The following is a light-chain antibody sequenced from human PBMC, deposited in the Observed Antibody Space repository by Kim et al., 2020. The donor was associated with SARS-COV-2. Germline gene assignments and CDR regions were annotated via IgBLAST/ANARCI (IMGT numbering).Light chain of an antibody. V-gene: IGLV3-1*01. CDR1: KLVEKY. CDR3: QACDSTLML. J-gene: IGLJ2*01. Sequence: VSPGQTASVTCCGDKLVEKYSCWYQQKPGQSPVLVIYQDSKRPPGIPGRFSGSKTGNTSTLPISGTQAMGEANYYCQACDSTLMLFGGGTQLT. CDR2: QDS.